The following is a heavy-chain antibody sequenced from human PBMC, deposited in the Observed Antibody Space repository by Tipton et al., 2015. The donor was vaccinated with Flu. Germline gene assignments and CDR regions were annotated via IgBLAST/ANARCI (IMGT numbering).Heavy chain of an antibody. CDR3: AREHFYDVDLDDWYIDL. Sequence: TLSLTCTVSGGSITSGGYYWTWIRQHPGKGLDWIGYIYYSGSTYYNPSLKSRVTISVDTSKNRFPLNLSSVTAADTAVYYCAREHFYDVDLDDWYIDLWGRGTLVTVAS. J-gene: IGHJ2*01. V-gene: IGHV4-31*03. CDR2: IYYSGST. D-gene: IGHD3-22*01. CDR1: GGSITSGGYY.